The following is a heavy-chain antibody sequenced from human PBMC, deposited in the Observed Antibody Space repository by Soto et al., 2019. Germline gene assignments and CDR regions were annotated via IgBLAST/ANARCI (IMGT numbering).Heavy chain of an antibody. D-gene: IGHD5-18*01. CDR3: ARGIDGYRFDP. J-gene: IGHJ5*02. V-gene: IGHV4-31*03. Sequence: QVQLQESGPGLVKPSQTLSLTCIVSGDSVGSDKYHWTWIRQLPGKGLEYIGYFYNSRTTFYNLSLKSRVTISLGPSENQFSLHVRSVTAADTAVYYCARGIDGYRFDPWGQGTLVTVSS. CDR2: FYNSRTT. CDR1: GDSVGSDKYH.